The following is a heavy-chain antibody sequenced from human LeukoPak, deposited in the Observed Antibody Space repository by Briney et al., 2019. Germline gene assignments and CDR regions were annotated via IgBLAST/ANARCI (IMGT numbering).Heavy chain of an antibody. J-gene: IGHJ3*01. CDR1: GYTFTSYY. V-gene: IGHV1-46*01. D-gene: IGHD3/OR15-3a*01. CDR2: INPSDGST. CDR3: ARELSGDYHLLGP. Sequence: ASVKVSCKASGYTFTSYYMHWVRQAPGQGLEWMGIINPSDGSTSYAQKFQGRVTMTRDTSTSTVYMELSSLRSEDTAVYYCARELSGDYHLLGPWGQGTMVTVSS.